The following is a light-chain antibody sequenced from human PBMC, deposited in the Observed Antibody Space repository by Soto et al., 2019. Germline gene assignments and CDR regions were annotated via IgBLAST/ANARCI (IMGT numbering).Light chain of an antibody. J-gene: IGKJ4*01. CDR1: QDITDY. CDR2: DAF. V-gene: IGKV1-33*01. CDR3: QQSEALVLS. Sequence: DIQMTQSPSSLSASVGDRVTITCQASQDITDYLHWYQQKPGKAPRLLIYDAFNLETGVPSRFSGSGSGTDFTFTISSLQPEDTATYYCQQSEALVLSFGGGTKVEI.